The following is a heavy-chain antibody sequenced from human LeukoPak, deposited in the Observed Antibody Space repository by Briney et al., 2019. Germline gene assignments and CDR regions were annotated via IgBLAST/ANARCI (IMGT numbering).Heavy chain of an antibody. Sequence: GGPLSLSCAVSGFPFSDFAMSGVRKAPGKGLEWASTIGGGGDNTYFADSVKGRFTISRDNSKITLFLQMVSLRAEDTAVYYCAKFEGALLGNYYMDVWGKGTTVTVSS. J-gene: IGHJ6*03. CDR3: AKFEGALLGNYYMDV. CDR1: GFPFSDFA. CDR2: IGGGGDNT. V-gene: IGHV3-23*01.